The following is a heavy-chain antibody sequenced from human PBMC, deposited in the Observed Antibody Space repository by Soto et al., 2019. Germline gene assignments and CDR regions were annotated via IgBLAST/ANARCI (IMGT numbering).Heavy chain of an antibody. CDR3: STWRREKSCTSVSCYGDGAY. CDR2: IKSWTDGGRV. D-gene: IGHD2-2*01. J-gene: IGHJ4*02. CDR1: GFTFNSAW. V-gene: IGHV3-15*02. Sequence: EVPLVESGGALVKPGESLTLSCAASGFTFNSAWMTWVRQAPGKGPEWAGRIKSWTDGGRVDTAAPVKGRFTVSRDDAKKTSCLQMNSLKREDTAVYYCSTWRREKSCTSVSCYGDGAYWGQGTLVTVSS.